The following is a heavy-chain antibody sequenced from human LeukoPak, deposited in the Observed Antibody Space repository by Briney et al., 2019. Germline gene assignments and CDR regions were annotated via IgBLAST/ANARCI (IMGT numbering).Heavy chain of an antibody. CDR3: AKDFYDNSGSRYDY. Sequence: GGSLRLSCTASGFAFSSYPMSWVRQAPGVGLEWVSAIDGGGGSTWHADSVKGRFTISRDNSKNTLYMQMNSLRAEDTAVYYCAKDFYDNSGSRYDYWGQGTLVTVSS. CDR2: IDGGGGST. V-gene: IGHV3-23*01. CDR1: GFAFSSYP. D-gene: IGHD3-22*01. J-gene: IGHJ4*02.